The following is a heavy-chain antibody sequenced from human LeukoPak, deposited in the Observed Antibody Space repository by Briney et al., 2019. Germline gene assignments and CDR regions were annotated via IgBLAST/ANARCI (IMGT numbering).Heavy chain of an antibody. J-gene: IGHJ4*02. V-gene: IGHV3-30-3*01. Sequence: GGSLRLSCEASGFSFSRYSMHWVRQAPGKGLEWVAVISYDGSNKYYADSVKGRITISRDNSKNTFFLQMNSLRAEDTAVYYCARDFGGLTGTDHFDYWGQGTLVIVSS. CDR2: ISYDGSNK. CDR3: ARDFGGLTGTDHFDY. D-gene: IGHD1-20*01. CDR1: GFSFSRYS.